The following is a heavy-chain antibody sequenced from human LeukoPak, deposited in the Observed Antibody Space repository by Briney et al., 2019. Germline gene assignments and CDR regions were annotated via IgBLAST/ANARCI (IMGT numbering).Heavy chain of an antibody. Sequence: ASVKVSCKASGCDFSGFDVNWVRQAPGQGLEWIGWVNPNSGNSGYAQKFQGRVTMTRNTSINTAYMELINLQSDDTAVYYCARGTPYCSSASCYNYWGQGSLVTVSS. J-gene: IGHJ4*02. CDR2: VNPNSGNS. CDR3: ARGTPYCSSASCYNY. V-gene: IGHV1-8*01. CDR1: GCDFSGFD. D-gene: IGHD2-2*02.